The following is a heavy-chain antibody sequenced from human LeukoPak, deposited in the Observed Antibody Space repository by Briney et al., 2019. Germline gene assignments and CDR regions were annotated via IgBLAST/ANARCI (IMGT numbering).Heavy chain of an antibody. CDR2: TSSSSSYI. CDR1: GFTFSSYS. V-gene: IGHV3-21*01. D-gene: IGHD5-18*01. Sequence: PGGSLRLSCAASGFTFSSYSMNWVRQAPGKGLEWVSSTSSSSSYIYYADSVKGRFTISRDNAKNSLYLQMNSLRAEDTAVYYCARGGTRGYSYASFDYWGQGTLVTVSS. CDR3: ARGGTRGYSYASFDY. J-gene: IGHJ4*02.